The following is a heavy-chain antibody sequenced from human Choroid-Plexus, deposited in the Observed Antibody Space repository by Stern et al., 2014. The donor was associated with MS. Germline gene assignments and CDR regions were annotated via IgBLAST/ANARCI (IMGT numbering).Heavy chain of an antibody. CDR2: IRPGGSET. CDR1: GFTFSRYW. Sequence: EMQLVESGGGLVRPGGSLTLSCVASGFTFSRYWMTWVRQAPGKGLDWVANIRPGGSETYYLDFVKARFTISRDNAKNSLFLQMNSLRVEDTALYYCARLLAFQFAPWGQGTLVTVSS. V-gene: IGHV3-7*01. CDR3: ARLLAFQFAP. J-gene: IGHJ5*02. D-gene: IGHD3-3*01.